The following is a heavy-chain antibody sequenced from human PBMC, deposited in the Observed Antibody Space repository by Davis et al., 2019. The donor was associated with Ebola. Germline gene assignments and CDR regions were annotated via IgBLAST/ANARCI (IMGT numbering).Heavy chain of an antibody. CDR3: AAADIVVVVDGTSYPHAFDT. CDR2: ISSSSNYI. J-gene: IGHJ3*02. V-gene: IGHV3-21*01. D-gene: IGHD2-15*01. Sequence: GGSLRLSCAASGFTFSSYYMNWVRQAPGKVLEWVSSISSSSNYIYYADSMKGRFTISRDNAKNSLFLQMNSLRAEDTAVYYCAAADIVVVVDGTSYPHAFDTWGQGTVVTVSS. CDR1: GFTFSSYY.